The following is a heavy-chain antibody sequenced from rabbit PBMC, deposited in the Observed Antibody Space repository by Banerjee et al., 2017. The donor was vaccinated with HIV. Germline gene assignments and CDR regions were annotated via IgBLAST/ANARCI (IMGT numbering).Heavy chain of an antibody. Sequence: QEQLEESGGGLVTPGGTLTLTCKASGFSFSTYAMSWVRQAPGKGLEWIATIGSGGDTHYASWAKGRFTISKTSSTTVTLQMTSLTAADTATYFCARDLGGVIGWNFDLWGPGTLVTVS. CDR3: ARDLGGVIGWNFDL. V-gene: IGHV1S45*01. CDR1: GFSFSTYA. CDR2: IGSGGDT. J-gene: IGHJ4*01. D-gene: IGHD1-1*01.